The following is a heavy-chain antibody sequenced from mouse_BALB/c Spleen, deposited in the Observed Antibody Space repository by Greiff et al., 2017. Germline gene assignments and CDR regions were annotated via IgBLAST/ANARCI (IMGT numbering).Heavy chain of an antibody. CDR2: INSNGGST. D-gene: IGHD1-1*01. J-gene: IGHJ2*01. V-gene: IGHV5-6-3*01. CDR1: GFTFSSYG. CDR3: ARDRSYYGRDY. Sequence: EVKLMESGGGLVQPGGSLTLSCAASGFTFSSYGMSWVRQTPDKRLELVATINSNGGSTYYPDSVKGRFTISRDNAKNTLYLQMSSLKSEDTAMYYCARDRSYYGRDYWGQGTTLTVSS.